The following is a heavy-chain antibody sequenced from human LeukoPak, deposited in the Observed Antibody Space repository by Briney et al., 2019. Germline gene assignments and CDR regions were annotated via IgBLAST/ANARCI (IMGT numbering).Heavy chain of an antibody. Sequence: SQTLSLTCATSGDSVSSNSAAWNWIRQSPSRGLEWLGRTYYRSKWYNDYAVSVKSRITINPDTSKNQFSLQLNSVTPEDTAVYYCARLSRGGGDYYDFWSGNNWFDPWGQGTLVTVSS. CDR1: GDSVSSNSAA. D-gene: IGHD3-3*01. CDR2: TYYRSKWYN. V-gene: IGHV6-1*01. J-gene: IGHJ5*02. CDR3: ARLSRGGGDYYDFWSGNNWFDP.